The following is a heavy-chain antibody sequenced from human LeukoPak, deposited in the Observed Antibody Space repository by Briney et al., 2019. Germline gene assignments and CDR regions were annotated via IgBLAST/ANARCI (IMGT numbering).Heavy chain of an antibody. V-gene: IGHV3-23*01. Sequence: GGSLGLSCAASGFAFSSYAMSWVRQAPGKGLEWVSTISGSGGSTYYADSVRGRFTISRDNSKNRLYLQMNSLRAEDTAVYYCAKDFKGSYGYWGLGTLVTVSS. D-gene: IGHD3-16*01. J-gene: IGHJ4*02. CDR3: AKDFKGSYGY. CDR1: GFAFSSYA. CDR2: ISGSGGST.